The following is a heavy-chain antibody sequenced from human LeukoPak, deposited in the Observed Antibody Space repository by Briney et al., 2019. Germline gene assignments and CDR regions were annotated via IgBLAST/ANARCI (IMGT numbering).Heavy chain of an antibody. CDR2: IYYSGST. CDR1: GGSISSYY. Sequence: PSETLSLTCTVSGGSISSYYWSWIRQPPGKGLEWIGYIYYSGSTNYNPSLKSRVTISVDTSKKQFSLKLSSVTAADTAVYYCARLYFDWLRMYNWFDPWGQGTLVTVSS. V-gene: IGHV4-59*08. CDR3: ARLYFDWLRMYNWFDP. D-gene: IGHD3-9*01. J-gene: IGHJ5*02.